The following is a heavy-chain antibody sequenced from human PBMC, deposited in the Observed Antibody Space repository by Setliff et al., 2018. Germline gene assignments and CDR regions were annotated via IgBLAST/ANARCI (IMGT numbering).Heavy chain of an antibody. D-gene: IGHD2-15*01. V-gene: IGHV4-39*07. CDR1: GGSISSSNYY. Sequence: PSETLSLTCTVSGGSISSSNYYWGWIRQPPGKGLEWIGNIYYGGSAYYNPSLKSRVTISVDTSKNQFSLKLCSVTAADTAMYYCARILGYCSGGSCYVPYWGQGTLVTVSS. J-gene: IGHJ4*02. CDR2: IYYGGSA. CDR3: ARILGYCSGGSCYVPY.